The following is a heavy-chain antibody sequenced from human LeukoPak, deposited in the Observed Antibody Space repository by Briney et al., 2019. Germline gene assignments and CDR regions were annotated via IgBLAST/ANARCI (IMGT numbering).Heavy chain of an antibody. CDR2: IYQSGTT. V-gene: IGHV4-38-2*02. CDR3: ARRTTCGGDCHILDY. J-gene: IGHJ4*02. D-gene: IGHD2-21*02. CDR1: GYSISSGSY. Sequence: SSETLSLTCTVSGYSISSGSYWGWIRQPPGKGLEWIGSIYQSGTTYYKPSLNSRVTISLDTSKNQFSLRLSSVTAADTAVYYCARRTTCGGDCHILDYWGQGILVTVSS.